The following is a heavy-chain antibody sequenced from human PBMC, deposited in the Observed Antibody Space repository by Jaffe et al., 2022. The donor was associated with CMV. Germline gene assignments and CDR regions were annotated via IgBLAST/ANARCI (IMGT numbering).Heavy chain of an antibody. CDR2: IYYSGST. Sequence: QVQLQESGPGLVKPSQTLSLTCTVSGGSISSGGYYWSWIRQHPGKGLEWIGYIYYSGSTYYNPSLKSRVTISVDTSKNQFSLKLSSVTAADTAVYYCAGLAYCGGDCYSPDPWGQGTLVTVSS. CDR3: AGLAYCGGDCYSPDP. J-gene: IGHJ5*02. V-gene: IGHV4-31*03. D-gene: IGHD2-21*02. CDR1: GGSISSGGYY.